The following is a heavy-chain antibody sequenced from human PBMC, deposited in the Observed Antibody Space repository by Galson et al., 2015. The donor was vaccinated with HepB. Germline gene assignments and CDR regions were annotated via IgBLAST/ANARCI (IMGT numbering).Heavy chain of an antibody. V-gene: IGHV3-30*18. CDR1: GFTFSSYG. Sequence: LRLSCAASGFTFSSYGMHWVRQAPGKGLEWVAVISYDGSNKYYADSVKGRFTISRDNSKNTLYLQMNSLRAEDTAVYYCAKDRGVWYFDLWGRGTLVTVSS. CDR2: ISYDGSNK. CDR3: AKDRGVWYFDL. D-gene: IGHD3-10*01. J-gene: IGHJ2*01.